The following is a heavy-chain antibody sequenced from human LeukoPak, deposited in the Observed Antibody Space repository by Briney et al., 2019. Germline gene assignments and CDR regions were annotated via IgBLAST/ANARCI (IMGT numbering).Heavy chain of an antibody. Sequence: PGGSLRLSCAASGFTFDDYGMSWVRQAPGKGLEWVSGINWNGGSTGYADSVKGRFTISRDNAKNSLYLQMNSLRAEDTALYYCGKDVKFNRLNYFDYWGQGTLVTVSS. V-gene: IGHV3-20*04. CDR2: INWNGGST. D-gene: IGHD6-25*01. CDR1: GFTFDDYG. CDR3: GKDVKFNRLNYFDY. J-gene: IGHJ4*02.